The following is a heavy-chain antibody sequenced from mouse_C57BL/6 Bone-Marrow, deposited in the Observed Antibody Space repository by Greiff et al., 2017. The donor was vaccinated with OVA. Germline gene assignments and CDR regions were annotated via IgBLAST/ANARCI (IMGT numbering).Heavy chain of an antibody. J-gene: IGHJ3*01. V-gene: IGHV1-64*01. Sequence: QVQLKQPGAELVKPGASVKLSCKASGYTFTSYWMHWVKQRPGQGLEWIGMIHPNSGSTNYNEKFKSKATLTVDKSSSTAYMQLSSLTSEDSAVYYCVMGDYDVSWFAYWGQGTLVTVSA. CDR3: VMGDYDVSWFAY. CDR2: IHPNSGST. CDR1: GYTFTSYW. D-gene: IGHD2-4*01.